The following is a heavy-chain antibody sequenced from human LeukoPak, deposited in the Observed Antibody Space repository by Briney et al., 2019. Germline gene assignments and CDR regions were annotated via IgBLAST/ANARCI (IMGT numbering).Heavy chain of an antibody. D-gene: IGHD6-13*01. Sequence: GGSLRLSCVTSGFPFSSYAMTWVRQAPGKGLEWVSTISGSGGSSYYADSVKGRFTISRDNAKNSLYLQMNSLRAEDTAVYYCASSIAADAVYWFDPWGQGTLVTVSS. CDR1: GFPFSSYA. CDR3: ASSIAADAVYWFDP. V-gene: IGHV3-23*01. CDR2: ISGSGGSS. J-gene: IGHJ5*02.